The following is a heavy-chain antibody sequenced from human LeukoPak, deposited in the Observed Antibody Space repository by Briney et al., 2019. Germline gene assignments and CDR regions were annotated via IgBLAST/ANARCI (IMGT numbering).Heavy chain of an antibody. J-gene: IGHJ3*02. Sequence: SETLSLTCTVSGGSISTYYWSWIRQSPGKGLEWMGSIYYSGSTNYNPSLKSGGTITVDTSKNQFSLKLSSVTAADTAVYYCAVNLTRHTLDIWGQGTMVTVSS. CDR3: AVNLTRHTLDI. V-gene: IGHV4-59*08. CDR2: IYYSGST. CDR1: GGSISTYY. D-gene: IGHD1-1*01.